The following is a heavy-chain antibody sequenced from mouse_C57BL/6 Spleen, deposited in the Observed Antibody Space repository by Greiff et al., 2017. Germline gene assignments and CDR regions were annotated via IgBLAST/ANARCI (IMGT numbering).Heavy chain of an antibody. V-gene: IGHV1-82*01. CDR1: GYAFSSSW. D-gene: IGHD4-1*01. CDR2: IYPGDGDT. CDR3: ARRGGTGAMDY. J-gene: IGHJ4*01. Sequence: VQLQQSGPELVKPGASVKISCKASGYAFSSSWMNWVKQRPGKGLEWIGRIYPGDGDTNYNGKFKGKATLTADKSSSTAYMQLSSLTSEDSAVYFCARRGGTGAMDYWGQGTSVTVSS.